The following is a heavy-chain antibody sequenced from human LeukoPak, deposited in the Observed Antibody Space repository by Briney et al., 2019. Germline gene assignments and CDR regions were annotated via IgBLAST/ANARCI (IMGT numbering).Heavy chain of an antibody. CDR3: ARLEGGYWFDY. CDR2: AYHGGKT. Sequence: PSETLSLTCAVSGYSITGGYYWGWIRQPPGKGLEWIGSAYHGGKTYYNPSLKSRVSISIDTSKDQFSLRLTSLTATDTAVYYCARLEGGYWFDYWGRGTLVTVSS. V-gene: IGHV4-38-2*01. CDR1: GYSITGGYY. J-gene: IGHJ4*02. D-gene: IGHD6-25*01.